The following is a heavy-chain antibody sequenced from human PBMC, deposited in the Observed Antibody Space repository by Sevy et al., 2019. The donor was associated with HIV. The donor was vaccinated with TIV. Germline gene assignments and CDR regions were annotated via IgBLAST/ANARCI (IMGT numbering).Heavy chain of an antibody. V-gene: IGHV3-21*01. Sequence: GGSLRLSCAASGFTFSNYNMNWVRQAPGKGPEWVSSISISSSFIYYADSVRGRFTISRDNAGNSLYLQVNSLRAEDTAVYYCTRGEWNLRPPSPADYWGQGTLVTVSS. CDR1: GFTFSNYN. D-gene: IGHD3-16*01. CDR2: ISISSSFI. CDR3: TRGEWNLRPPSPADY. J-gene: IGHJ4*02.